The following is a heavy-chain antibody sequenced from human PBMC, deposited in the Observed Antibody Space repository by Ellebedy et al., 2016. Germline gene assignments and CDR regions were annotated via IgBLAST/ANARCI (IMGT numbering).Heavy chain of an antibody. J-gene: IGHJ3*01. CDR2: ISGSGSST. D-gene: IGHD2-21*01. Sequence: GESLKISCAASGFTFISSTMHWVRQAPGKGLEWVSGISGSGSSTHYADSVKGRFTISRDKSKNTVSLEMNSLRTEDTALYYCAKGYFSRAYCGGDCYLDDPFDVWGQGTVVTVSS. CDR3: AKGYFSRAYCGGDCYLDDPFDV. V-gene: IGHV3-23*01. CDR1: GFTFISST.